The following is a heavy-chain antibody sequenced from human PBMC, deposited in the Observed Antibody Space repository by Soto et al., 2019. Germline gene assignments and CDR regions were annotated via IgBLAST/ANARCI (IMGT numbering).Heavy chain of an antibody. CDR2: IYWDDDT. V-gene: IGHV2-5*02. Sequence: QITLKESGPTLVKPTQTLTLTCTFSGFSLTTRGVGVGWIRQPPGKPLEWLALIYWDDDTRYSPSLKGRLAITNDTSKSPVVLTSSNIDPADTGTYFCAHRTTTVTWWFDPWGQGTLVTVSS. CDR1: GFSLTTRGVG. D-gene: IGHD4-17*01. J-gene: IGHJ5*02. CDR3: AHRTTTVTWWFDP.